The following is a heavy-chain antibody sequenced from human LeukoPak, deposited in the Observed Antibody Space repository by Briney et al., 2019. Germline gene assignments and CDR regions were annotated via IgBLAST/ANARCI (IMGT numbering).Heavy chain of an antibody. V-gene: IGHV4-59*01. CDR2: MHNSGSS. D-gene: IGHD5-12*01. CDR1: GASTSHFY. CDR3: ARSAEWLRNAFDI. Sequence: LETLSLSCTVSGASTSHFYWNWIRQPPGKGLEWIGYMHNSGSSKHSPSLKSRVTISIDTSKNQFSLQLTSVTAADTAMYFCARSAEWLRNAFDIWGQGTMVSVSS. J-gene: IGHJ3*02.